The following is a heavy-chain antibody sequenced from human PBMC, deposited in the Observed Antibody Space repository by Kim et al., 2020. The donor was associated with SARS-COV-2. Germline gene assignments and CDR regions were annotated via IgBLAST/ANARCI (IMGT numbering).Heavy chain of an antibody. V-gene: IGHV3-43*02. D-gene: IGHD6-19*01. CDR1: GFTFDDYA. Sequence: GGSLRLSCAASGFTFDDYAIQWVRQVPGKGLEWVSLISRDGGEIKYADSVKGRFTISRDNSKKSVYLQMNSLRSEDTALYYCVRVQQWLIKNWGQGTQVTVSS. CDR2: ISRDGGEI. J-gene: IGHJ4*02. CDR3: VRVQQWLIKN.